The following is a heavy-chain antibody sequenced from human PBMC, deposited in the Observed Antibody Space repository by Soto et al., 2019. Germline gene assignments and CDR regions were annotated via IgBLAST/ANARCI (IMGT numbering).Heavy chain of an antibody. CDR3: ARGGDFWSGFSPFDY. D-gene: IGHD3-3*01. Sequence: GGSLRLSCAASGFTFSSYAMHWVRQAPGKVLEWVAVISYDGSNKYYADSVKGRFTISRDNSKNTLYLQMNSLRAEDTAVYYCARGGDFWSGFSPFDYWGQGTLVTVSS. J-gene: IGHJ4*02. CDR2: ISYDGSNK. CDR1: GFTFSSYA. V-gene: IGHV3-30-3*01.